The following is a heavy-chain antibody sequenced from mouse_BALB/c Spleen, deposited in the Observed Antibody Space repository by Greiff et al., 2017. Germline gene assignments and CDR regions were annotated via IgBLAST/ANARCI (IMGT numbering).Heavy chain of an antibody. CDR3: ARLGGSSYYFDY. Sequence: QVQLKQSGAELVRPGSSVKISCKASGYAFSSYWMNWVKQRPGQGLEWIGQIYPGDGDTNYNGKFKGKATLTADKSSSTAYMQLSSLTSEDSAVYFCARLGGSSYYFDYWGQGTTLTVSS. CDR2: IYPGDGDT. CDR1: GYAFSSYW. V-gene: IGHV1-80*01. D-gene: IGHD1-1*01. J-gene: IGHJ2*01.